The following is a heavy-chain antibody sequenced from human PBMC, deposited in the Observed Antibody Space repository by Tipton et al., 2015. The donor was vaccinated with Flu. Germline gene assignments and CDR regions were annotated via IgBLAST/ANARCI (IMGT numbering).Heavy chain of an antibody. J-gene: IGHJ4*02. CDR2: IYTSGTA. Sequence: TLSLTCTVSGDSMSSYYWSWIRQPAGKGLEWIGRIYTSGTAIYSPFLRSRVSISIDTSKNNFSLTLRSVTAADTAVYYCARGAGSGTYVIYDYWGQGTLVTVSS. CDR1: GDSMSSYY. D-gene: IGHD3-10*01. V-gene: IGHV4-4*07. CDR3: ARGAGSGTYVIYDY.